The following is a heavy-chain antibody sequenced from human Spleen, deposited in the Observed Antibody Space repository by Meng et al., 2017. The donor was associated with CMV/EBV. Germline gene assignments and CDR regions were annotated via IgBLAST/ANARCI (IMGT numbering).Heavy chain of an antibody. V-gene: IGHV3-30-3*01. Sequence: GESLKISCAASGFTFSSYAMHWVRQAPGKGLEWVAVISYDGSNKYYADSVKGRFIISRDTPKNSVYLQMNSLRAEDTAVYYCVREDYGDYFFDTWGQGTLVTVSS. D-gene: IGHD4-17*01. CDR2: ISYDGSNK. CDR3: VREDYGDYFFDT. CDR1: GFTFSSYA. J-gene: IGHJ4*02.